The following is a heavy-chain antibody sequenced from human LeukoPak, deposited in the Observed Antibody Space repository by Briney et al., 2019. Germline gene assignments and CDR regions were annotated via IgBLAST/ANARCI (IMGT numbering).Heavy chain of an antibody. D-gene: IGHD6-19*01. Sequence: GGSLRLSCAASGFTFSSYSMNWVRQAPGKGQEWVSSISSSSSYIYYADSVEGRFTISRDNAKNSLYLQMNSLRAEDTAVYYCARVNVAVAGIDYWGQGTLVTVSS. CDR2: ISSSSSYI. V-gene: IGHV3-21*01. CDR1: GFTFSSYS. CDR3: ARVNVAVAGIDY. J-gene: IGHJ4*02.